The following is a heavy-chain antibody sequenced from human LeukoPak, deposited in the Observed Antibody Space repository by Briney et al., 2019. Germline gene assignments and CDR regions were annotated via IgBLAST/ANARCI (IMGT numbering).Heavy chain of an antibody. CDR3: ASGYDSSGYYYVFDY. J-gene: IGHJ4*02. D-gene: IGHD3-22*01. V-gene: IGHV1-18*01. CDR1: GYTFTSYG. Sequence: GASVKVSCKASGYTFTSYGISWVRQAPGQGLEWMGWISAYNGNTNYAQKLQGRVTMTTDTSTSTAYMELSSLRSEDTAVYYCASGYDSSGYYYVFDYWGQGTLVTVSS. CDR2: ISAYNGNT.